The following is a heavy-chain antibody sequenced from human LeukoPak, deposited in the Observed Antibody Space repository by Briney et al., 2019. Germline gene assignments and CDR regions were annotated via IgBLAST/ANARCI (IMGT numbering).Heavy chain of an antibody. CDR1: GFTFSSYE. V-gene: IGHV3-48*03. D-gene: IGHD5-24*01. CDR3: ATDPPSGDGRDY. J-gene: IGHJ4*02. CDR2: ISSSGSTI. Sequence: GGSLRLSCAASGFTFSSYEMNWVRQAPGKGLEWVSYISSSGSTIYYADSVKGRFTISRDNAKNSLYLQMNSLRAEDTAVYYCATDPPSGDGRDYWGQGTLVTVSS.